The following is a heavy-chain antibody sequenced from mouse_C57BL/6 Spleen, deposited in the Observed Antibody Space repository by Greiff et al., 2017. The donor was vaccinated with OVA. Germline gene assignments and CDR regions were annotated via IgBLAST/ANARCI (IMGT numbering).Heavy chain of an antibody. V-gene: IGHV1-50*01. CDR3: AINYGGSYSGDY. CDR2: IDPADSYT. Sequence: QVQLQQPGAELVKPGASVKLSCKASGYTFTSYWMQWVKQRPGQGLEWIGEIDPADSYTTYNQKFKGKATLTVDTSSSTAYMQLSSLTSEDSAFYYSAINYGGSYSGDYWGQGTSVTVSS. J-gene: IGHJ4*01. CDR1: GYTFTSYW. D-gene: IGHD1-1*01.